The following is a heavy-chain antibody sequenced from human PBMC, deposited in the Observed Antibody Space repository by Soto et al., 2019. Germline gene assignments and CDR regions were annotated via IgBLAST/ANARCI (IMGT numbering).Heavy chain of an antibody. V-gene: IGHV4-31*03. Sequence: VQLQESGPGLVQPSQTLSLTCTVSGGSISRDPYYWSWIRQHSVKAREWIAYIYYCGSTYYNPSIKRRVAISQDSSSNQCSLNLSSVSAADTATYYSARYDGAMGVHHWGQGTLVTVST. D-gene: IGHD1-26*01. CDR2: IYYCGST. CDR3: ARYDGAMGVHH. J-gene: IGHJ5*02. CDR1: GGSISRDPYY.